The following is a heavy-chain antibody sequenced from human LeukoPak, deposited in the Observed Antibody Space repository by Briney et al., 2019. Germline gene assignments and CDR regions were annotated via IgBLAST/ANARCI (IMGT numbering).Heavy chain of an antibody. CDR1: GGSISSYY. Sequence: PSETLSLTCTVSGGSISSYYWSWIRQPPGKGLEWIGYIYYSGSTNYNPSLKSRVTISVDTSKNQFSLKLSSVTAADTAVYYCARYDSSSQMGAFDIWGQGTMVTVSS. CDR3: ARYDSSSQMGAFDI. D-gene: IGHD6-13*01. J-gene: IGHJ3*02. V-gene: IGHV4-59*01. CDR2: IYYSGST.